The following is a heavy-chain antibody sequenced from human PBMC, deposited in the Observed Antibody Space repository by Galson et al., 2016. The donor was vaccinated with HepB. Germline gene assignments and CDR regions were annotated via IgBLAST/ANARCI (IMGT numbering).Heavy chain of an antibody. CDR1: GFTFSIHD. J-gene: IGHJ6*04. Sequence: SLRLSCAASGFTFSIHDMHWVRQVTGKGLEWVSAIETAGYTYYPDSVKGRFTISRENAKNSLYLQMNDLRAGDTAVYYCARGKSLLTMPWNYGLDVWGKGTAVTVSS. CDR3: ARGKSLLTMPWNYGLDV. CDR2: IETAGYT. V-gene: IGHV3-13*01. D-gene: IGHD1-1*01.